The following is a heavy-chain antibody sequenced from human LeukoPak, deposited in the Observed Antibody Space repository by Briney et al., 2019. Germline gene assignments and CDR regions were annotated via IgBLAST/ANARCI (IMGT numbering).Heavy chain of an antibody. V-gene: IGHV4-39*01. CDR1: GGSISSSSYY. Sequence: PSETLSLTCTVSGGSISSSSYYWGWIRQPPGKGLEWIGSIYYSGSTYYNPSLKSRVTISVDTSKNQFSLKLSSVTAADTAVYYCARSLGDSISSGWGQGTLVTVSS. CDR2: IYYSGST. D-gene: IGHD6-6*01. CDR3: ARSLGDSISSG. J-gene: IGHJ4*02.